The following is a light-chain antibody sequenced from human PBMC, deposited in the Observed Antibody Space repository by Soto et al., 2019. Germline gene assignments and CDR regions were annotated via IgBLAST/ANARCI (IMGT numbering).Light chain of an antibody. Sequence: EIVMTQSPATLSVSPGERATLSCRASHSVSSDLAWYQQKPGQAPRLLIYGSSTRAIGIPARFSGSGSGTEFTLTISSLQSEDFAVYYCQQYNNWPPTFGQGTRLEIK. CDR1: HSVSSD. J-gene: IGKJ5*01. CDR2: GSS. V-gene: IGKV3-15*01. CDR3: QQYNNWPPT.